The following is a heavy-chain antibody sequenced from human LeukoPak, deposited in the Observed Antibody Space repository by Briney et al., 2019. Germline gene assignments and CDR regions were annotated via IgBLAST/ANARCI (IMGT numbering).Heavy chain of an antibody. Sequence: SVKVSCKASGGTFSSYAISWVRQAPGQGLEWMGGIIPIFGTANYAQKFQGRVTITADESTSTAYMELSSLRSEDTAVYYCARDRIMVVGPYNWFDPWGQGTLVTVSS. J-gene: IGHJ5*02. V-gene: IGHV1-69*13. CDR3: ARDRIMVVGPYNWFDP. D-gene: IGHD2-15*01. CDR2: IIPIFGTA. CDR1: GGTFSSYA.